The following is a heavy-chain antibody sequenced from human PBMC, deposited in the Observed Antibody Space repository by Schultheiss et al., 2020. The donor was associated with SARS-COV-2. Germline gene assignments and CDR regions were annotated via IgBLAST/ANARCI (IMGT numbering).Heavy chain of an antibody. D-gene: IGHD5-24*01. CDR2: VKSKTDGGTT. CDR3: TRWSDGDQPFDY. Sequence: GGSLRLSCAASGFTFSNAWMNWVRQAPGKGLEWVGRVKSKTDGGTTDCAAPVKGRFTISRDDSKNTAYLQMNSLKTEDTAVYYCTRWSDGDQPFDYWGQGTLVTVSS. J-gene: IGHJ4*02. CDR1: GFTFSNAW. V-gene: IGHV3-15*01.